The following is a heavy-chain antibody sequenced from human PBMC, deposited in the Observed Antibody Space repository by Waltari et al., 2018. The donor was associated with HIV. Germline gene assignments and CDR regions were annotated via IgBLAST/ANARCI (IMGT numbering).Heavy chain of an antibody. D-gene: IGHD1-26*01. Sequence: EVQLVESGGGLVQPGRSLALSCAASGSTYTINRICWVGRTHGRGLEGGAKKKQKGKEKWYVCCVKGRLTISRDNAKNSLYLQMNSLRDDDTAVYYCARDRKRAGGTYEFDYWGQGTLVTVSS. J-gene: IGHJ4*02. CDR2: KKQKGKEK. CDR3: ARDRKRAGGTYEFDY. V-gene: IGHV3-7*01. CDR1: GSTYTINR.